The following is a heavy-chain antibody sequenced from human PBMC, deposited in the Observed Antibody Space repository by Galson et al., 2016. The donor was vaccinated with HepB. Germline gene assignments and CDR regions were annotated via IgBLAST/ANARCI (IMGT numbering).Heavy chain of an antibody. CDR2: IHYSGAA. D-gene: IGHD5-18*01. J-gene: IGHJ4*02. CDR1: GGSITTYNYY. V-gene: IGHV4-31*03. CDR3: ARKSRFRFGYSSFYD. Sequence: TLSLTCTVSGGSITTYNYYWNWIRQHPEKGLEWIGYIHYSGAAHYNPSLRSRVTMSVDTSKNQFSLNVTSVTAADTALYFCARKSRFRFGYSSFYDWGQGTLVAVSS.